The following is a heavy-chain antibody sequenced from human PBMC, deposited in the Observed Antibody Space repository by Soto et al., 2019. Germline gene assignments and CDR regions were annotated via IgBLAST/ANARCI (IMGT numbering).Heavy chain of an antibody. CDR2: TYYRAQGHY. CDR3: ARDPPDSNSGFDY. D-gene: IGHD1-26*01. V-gene: IGHV6-1*01. J-gene: IGHJ4*02. Sequence: SQTLSLTCAISGDSVSNNGAAWNWIRQSPSRGLEWLGRTYYRAQGHYDYATSVRSRITINPDTSKNQFSLQLNSVTPEDTAVYYCARDPPDSNSGFDYCGQGTLVTVSS. CDR1: GDSVSNNGAA.